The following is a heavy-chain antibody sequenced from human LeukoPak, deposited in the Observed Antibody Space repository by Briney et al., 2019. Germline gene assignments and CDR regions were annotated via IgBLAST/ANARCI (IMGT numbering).Heavy chain of an antibody. CDR3: ARVEVVDGYSLGY. CDR2: RNLDGSEN. CDR1: GFTVSSHW. D-gene: IGHD5-24*01. V-gene: IGHV3-7*05. Sequence: GGSLRLSCAASGFTVSSHWMSWVRQAPGRGLEWVANRNLDGSENYYVDSVRGRLTISRDNADNSQYPQMNNLSADATAGDYCARVEVVDGYSLGYWGRGTLVSVSS. J-gene: IGHJ4*02.